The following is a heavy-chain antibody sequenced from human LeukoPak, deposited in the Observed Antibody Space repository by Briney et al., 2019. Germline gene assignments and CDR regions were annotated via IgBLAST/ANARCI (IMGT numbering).Heavy chain of an antibody. V-gene: IGHV4-59*08. J-gene: IGHJ4*02. Sequence: SETLSLTCTVSGRSISSYYWNWIRQPPGKGLEWIGYIYYSGSTNYNPSLKSRVAISVDASKNQFSLKLSSVTAADTAVYYCARQGGYSSSPDYWGQGTLVTVSS. CDR1: GRSISSYY. CDR3: ARQGGYSSSPDY. D-gene: IGHD6-13*01. CDR2: IYYSGST.